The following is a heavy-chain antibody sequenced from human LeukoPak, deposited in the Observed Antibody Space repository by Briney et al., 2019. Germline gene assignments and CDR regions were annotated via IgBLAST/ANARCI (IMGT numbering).Heavy chain of an antibody. D-gene: IGHD3-22*01. Sequence: IIYPGDSATRYSPSFQGQVTISADRSISPAYLQWSSLKASDTAIYYCARVRDTSGYFDYGYWGQGTLVTVSS. CDR2: IYPGDSAT. V-gene: IGHV5-51*01. CDR3: ARVRDTSGYFDYGY. J-gene: IGHJ4*02.